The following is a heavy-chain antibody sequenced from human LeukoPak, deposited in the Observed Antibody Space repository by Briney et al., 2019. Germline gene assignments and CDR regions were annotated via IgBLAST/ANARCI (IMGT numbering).Heavy chain of an antibody. D-gene: IGHD3-22*01. V-gene: IGHV4-59*08. CDR3: ARLKDGSGSLLDS. CDR1: GGSINNYH. J-gene: IGHJ4*02. CDR2: IYYSGST. Sequence: TSETLSLTCTVSGGSINNYHWSWIRQPPGKGLEWIGYIYYSGSTNYNASLKSRVTISVDTSKNQFSLKLSSVTAADTAVYYCARLKDGSGSLLDSWGQGTLVTVSS.